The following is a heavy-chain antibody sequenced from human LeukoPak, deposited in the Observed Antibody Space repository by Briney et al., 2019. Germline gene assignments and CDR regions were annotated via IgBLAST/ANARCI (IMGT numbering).Heavy chain of an antibody. V-gene: IGHV3-30*02. D-gene: IGHD3-22*01. J-gene: IGHJ4*02. CDR1: GFTCSSYG. CDR2: IRYDGSNK. Sequence: GGSLRLSCSASGFTCSSYGRHWLRQAPGKGLVWVAFIRYDGSNKYYADSVKGRFTIYRENSKNTLYLQMNSLRAEDTAVYYCAKELPDYYDSSGWPDYWGQGTLVTVSS. CDR3: AKELPDYYDSSGWPDY.